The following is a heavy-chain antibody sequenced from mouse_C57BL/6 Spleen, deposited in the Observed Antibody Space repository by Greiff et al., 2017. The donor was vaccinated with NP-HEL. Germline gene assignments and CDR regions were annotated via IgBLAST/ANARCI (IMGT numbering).Heavy chain of an antibody. CDR1: GYAFSSSW. V-gene: IGHV1-82*01. CDR3: ARYDGNYAMDY. J-gene: IGHJ4*01. CDR2: IYPGDGDT. D-gene: IGHD2-1*01. Sequence: QVQLQQSGPELVKPGASVKISCKASGYAFSSSWMNWVKQRPGKGLEWIGRIYPGDGDTNYNGKFKGKATLTADKSSSTAYMQLSSLTSEDSAVYFCARYDGNYAMDYWDQGTSVTVSS.